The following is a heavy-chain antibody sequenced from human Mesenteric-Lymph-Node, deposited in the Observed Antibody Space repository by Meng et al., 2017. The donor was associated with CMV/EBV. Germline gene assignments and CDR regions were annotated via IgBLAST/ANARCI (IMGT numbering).Heavy chain of an antibody. CDR3: ARSTGGYTSGYFNYYYGMDV. J-gene: IGHJ6*02. V-gene: IGHV3-7*01. CDR1: GFTFSSYW. CDR2: INQDGSER. D-gene: IGHD5-18*01. Sequence: GGSLRLSCAASGFTFSSYWMSWVRQAPGKGLEWVANINQDGSERYYVDSVKGRFTISRDDARNPLNLRMNSLRAEDTAVYYCARSTGGYTSGYFNYYYGMDVWGQGTTVTVSS.